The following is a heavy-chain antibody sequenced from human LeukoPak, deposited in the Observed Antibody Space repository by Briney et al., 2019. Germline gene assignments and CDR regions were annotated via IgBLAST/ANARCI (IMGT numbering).Heavy chain of an antibody. Sequence: GGSLRLSCVASGFSVSSNCMSWVRQAPGKGLEWVSLLYTGGPTYYANSVKGRFTISRDNSKNTLYLQMNSLRAEDTAVYYCARQPAGYSYGAGAFDIWGQGTMVIVSS. CDR3: ARQPAGYSYGAGAFDI. CDR2: LYTGGPT. J-gene: IGHJ3*02. D-gene: IGHD5-18*01. CDR1: GFSVSSNC. V-gene: IGHV3-53*01.